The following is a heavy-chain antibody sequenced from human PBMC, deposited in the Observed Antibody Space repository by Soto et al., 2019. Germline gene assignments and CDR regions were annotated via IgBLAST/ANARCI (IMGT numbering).Heavy chain of an antibody. Sequence: GGSLRLSCAASGLTFSSYAMSWVRQAPGKGLEWVSAISGSGGSTYYADSVKGRFTISRDNSKNTLYLQMNSLRAEDTAVYYCAKDVRITIFGVASEALWGMDVWGQGTTVTVSS. CDR3: AKDVRITIFGVASEALWGMDV. CDR2: ISGSGGST. V-gene: IGHV3-23*01. CDR1: GLTFSSYA. J-gene: IGHJ6*02. D-gene: IGHD3-3*01.